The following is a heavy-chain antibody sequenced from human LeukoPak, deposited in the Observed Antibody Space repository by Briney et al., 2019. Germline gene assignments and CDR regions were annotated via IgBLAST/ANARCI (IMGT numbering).Heavy chain of an antibody. J-gene: IGHJ3*02. CDR1: GGSISSSSYY. CDR2: IYYSGST. D-gene: IGHD6-6*01. Sequence: SETLSLTCSVSGGSISSSSYYWGWIRQPPGKGLEWIGTIYYSGSTYYNPSLKSRVTISVDTSKNQFSLKLSSVTAADTAVFYCARETYSRIAARPDAFDIWGQGTMVTVSS. CDR3: ARETYSRIAARPDAFDI. V-gene: IGHV4-39*07.